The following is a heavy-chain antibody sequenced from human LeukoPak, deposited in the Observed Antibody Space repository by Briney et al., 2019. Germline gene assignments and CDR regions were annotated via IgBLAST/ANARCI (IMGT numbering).Heavy chain of an antibody. V-gene: IGHV3-23*01. D-gene: IGHD2-2*01. CDR2: ISNSGGST. CDR3: ARGSSSLYHYMDV. J-gene: IGHJ6*03. CDR1: GFTFSNYV. Sequence: PGGSLRLSCAASGFTFSNYVMSWVRQAPGKGLEWVSGISNSGGSTYYAESVKGRFTISRDNSKNTLYLQMNSLRAEDTAAFYCARGSSSLYHYMDVWGKGTTVTVSS.